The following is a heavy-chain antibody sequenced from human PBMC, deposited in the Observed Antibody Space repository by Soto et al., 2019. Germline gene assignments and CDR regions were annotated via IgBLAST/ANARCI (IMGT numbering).Heavy chain of an antibody. CDR2: ISYDGSNK. CDR3: AKLFFGSGSGGGAFDI. Sequence: PGGSLRLSCAASGFTFSSYGMHWVRQAPGKGLEWVAVISYDGSNKYYADSVKGRFTISRDNSKNTLYLQMNSLRAEDTAVYYCAKLFFGSGSGGGAFDIRGQGTMVTVSS. V-gene: IGHV3-30*18. CDR1: GFTFSSYG. D-gene: IGHD3-10*01. J-gene: IGHJ3*02.